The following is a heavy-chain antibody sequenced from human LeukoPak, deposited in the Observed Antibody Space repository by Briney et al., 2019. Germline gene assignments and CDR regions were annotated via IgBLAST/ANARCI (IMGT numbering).Heavy chain of an antibody. V-gene: IGHV4-34*01. CDR1: GGSISGYY. CDR2: INHSGST. CDR3: ASFDAFDI. J-gene: IGHJ3*02. Sequence: PSETLSLTCTVSGGSISGYYWSWIRQPPGKGLEWIGEINHSGSTNYNPSLKSRVTISVDTSKNQFSLKLSSVTAADTAVYYCASFDAFDIWGQGTMVTVSS.